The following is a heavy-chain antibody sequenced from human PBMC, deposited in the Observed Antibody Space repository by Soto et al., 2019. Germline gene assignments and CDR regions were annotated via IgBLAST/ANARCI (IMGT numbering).Heavy chain of an antibody. CDR3: AREGSSRSYYYDY. CDR2: IRSSGNTI. J-gene: IGHJ4*02. V-gene: IGHV3-48*01. Sequence: EVQLVESGGGLVQPGGSLRLSCAASGFTFSDYSMYWVRQAPGKGLEWVSYIRSSGNTIYYADSVRGRFTISRDSAENSLYLQMNSLRVEDTAVYYCAREGSSRSYYYDYWGQGTLVTVSS. CDR1: GFTFSDYS. D-gene: IGHD6-13*01.